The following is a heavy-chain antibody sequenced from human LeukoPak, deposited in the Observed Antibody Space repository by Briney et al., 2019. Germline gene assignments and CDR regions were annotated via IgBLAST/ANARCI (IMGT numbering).Heavy chain of an antibody. V-gene: IGHV4-34*01. Sequence: SETLSLTCALYGGSLSSYSWSWTWIRQTPEKGLEWIGEIIEKGNANYNPSLKSRVTIDLDTSKNQFSLKLTSMTAADTAMYYCARGYYPPRWYFDLWGRGTLVTVSS. CDR3: ARGYYPPRWYFDL. D-gene: IGHD3-10*01. CDR1: GGSLSSYS. J-gene: IGHJ2*01. CDR2: IIEKGNA.